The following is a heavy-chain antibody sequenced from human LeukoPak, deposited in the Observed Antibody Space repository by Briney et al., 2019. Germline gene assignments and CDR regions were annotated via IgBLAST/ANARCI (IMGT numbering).Heavy chain of an antibody. D-gene: IGHD1-26*01. CDR2: IYYSGST. J-gene: IGHJ4*02. Sequence: TSETLSLTCSVSGGSISSASYYWGWIRQPPGKGLEWIGSIYYSGSTYYNPSLKSRVTISVDTSKKQFSLRLSSVTVADTAIYFCASIRRGTGLSDSWGQGTLATVSS. CDR1: GGSISSASYY. CDR3: ASIRRGTGLSDS. V-gene: IGHV4-39*01.